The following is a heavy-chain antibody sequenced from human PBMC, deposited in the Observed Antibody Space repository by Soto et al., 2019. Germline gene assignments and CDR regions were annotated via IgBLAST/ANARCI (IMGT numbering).Heavy chain of an antibody. CDR2: IIPIFGTP. CDR1: GGTVNSYA. J-gene: IGHJ4*02. Sequence: QVQLVQSGAEVKKPGSSVKVSCKASGGTVNSYAITWVRQAPGQGLEWMGGIIPIFGTPEYAQKFEDRVTITADEATNTAYMELSSVISEDTAVYYCGRAAGHSGLAYFLGSWGQGTLVTVPS. V-gene: IGHV1-69*01. D-gene: IGHD6-13*01. CDR3: GRAAGHSGLAYFLGS.